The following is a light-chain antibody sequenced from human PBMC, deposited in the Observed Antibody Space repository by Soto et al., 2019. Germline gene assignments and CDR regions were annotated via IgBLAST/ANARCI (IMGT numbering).Light chain of an antibody. CDR3: QQYGSAPYT. CDR2: GAS. CDR1: RSVSSKY. V-gene: IGKV3-20*01. Sequence: EIVLTQSPGTRSLSPGERATLSCRASRSVSSKYLACYQQKPGQAPRLLIYGASSRATGIPDRFSGSGSGTDFSLTISRLEREDFAVYYCQQYGSAPYTFGQGSKVDIK. J-gene: IGKJ2*01.